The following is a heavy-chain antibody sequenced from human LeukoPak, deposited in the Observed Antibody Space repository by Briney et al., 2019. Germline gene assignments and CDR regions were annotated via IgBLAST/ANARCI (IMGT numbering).Heavy chain of an antibody. J-gene: IGHJ2*01. CDR3: ARDRLNCSGGSCYFWYFDL. CDR2: IYYSGST. D-gene: IGHD2-15*01. V-gene: IGHV4-39*07. Sequence: SETLSLTCTVSGGSISSSSYYWGWIRQPPGKGLEWIGSIYYSGSTYYNPSLKSRVTISVDTSKNQFSLKLSSVTAADTAVYYCARDRLNCSGGSCYFWYFDLWGRGTLVTVSS. CDR1: GGSISSSSYY.